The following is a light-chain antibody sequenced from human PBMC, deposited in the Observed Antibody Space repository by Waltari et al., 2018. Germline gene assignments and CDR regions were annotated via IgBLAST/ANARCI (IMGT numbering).Light chain of an antibody. CDR2: WAS. J-gene: IGKJ2*01. V-gene: IGKV4-1*01. CDR1: QRVLSSSNNKNL. Sequence: DIVMTQSPDSLAVSVGDSATINYTSMQRVLSSSNNKNLLGWYQQKPGQPPKLLSSWASTRESGVPDRFRGSGSETDFTRTISSLQAEDVAVYDCQQCYSFLYTFGQGTKLEIK. CDR3: QQCYSFLYT.